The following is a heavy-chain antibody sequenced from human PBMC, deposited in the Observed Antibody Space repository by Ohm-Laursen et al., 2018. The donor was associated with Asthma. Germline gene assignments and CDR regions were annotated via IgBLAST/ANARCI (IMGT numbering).Heavy chain of an antibody. CDR1: GFTFGSYD. D-gene: IGHD3-3*01. CDR2: IGRAGDT. J-gene: IGHJ4*02. CDR3: ARGDFVSGNFPFDC. V-gene: IGHV3-13*01. Sequence: SLRLSCTASGFTFGSYDMHWVRQATGKGLEWVSAIGRAGDTYYSGSVKGRFTVSRENAKNSLYLQMNSLRAGDTAVYYCARGDFVSGNFPFDCWGQGTLVTVSS.